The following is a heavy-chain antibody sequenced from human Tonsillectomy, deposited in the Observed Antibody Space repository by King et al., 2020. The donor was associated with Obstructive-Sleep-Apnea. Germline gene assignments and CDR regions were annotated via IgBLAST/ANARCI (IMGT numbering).Heavy chain of an antibody. D-gene: IGHD3-10*01. J-gene: IGHJ4*02. V-gene: IGHV3-15*01. CDR3: TTQSLWFGESFYYFDD. CDR2: IKSRTDGGTT. Sequence: VQLVESGGGLVKPGGSLRLSCAASGFTFSNSWMSWVRQAPGKGLEWVGRIKSRTDGGTTDYAAPVKGRFTISREDSKNTLYMQMNSLKTEDTAVYCGTTQSLWFGESFYYFDDWGQGTLVTVSS. CDR1: GFTFSNSW.